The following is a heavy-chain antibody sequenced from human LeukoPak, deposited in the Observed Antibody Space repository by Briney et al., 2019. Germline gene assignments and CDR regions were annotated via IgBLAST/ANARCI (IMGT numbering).Heavy chain of an antibody. Sequence: PSHTLSLTCTVSGGSISRYYCSWIRQPPRKGLGWSGYIYYSGSTNYNPSLKSRVSISVDTSKNQFSLKLSSVTAADTAVYYCARDGRDYYDSSGNYYFDYWGQGTLVTVSS. CDR3: ARDGRDYYDSSGNYYFDY. D-gene: IGHD3-22*01. CDR2: IYYSGST. CDR1: GGSISRYY. V-gene: IGHV4-59*01. J-gene: IGHJ4*02.